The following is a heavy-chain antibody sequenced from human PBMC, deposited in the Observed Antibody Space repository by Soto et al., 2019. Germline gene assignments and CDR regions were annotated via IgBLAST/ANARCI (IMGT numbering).Heavy chain of an antibody. D-gene: IGHD5-12*01. V-gene: IGHV1-46*01. Sequence: ASVKVSCKASGYTFTKFCMHWVRQAPGQGLEWMGRMNPGGDGTGYAQKFQGRVTMTRNTSISTAYMELSNLRSEDTAVYYCARVAYSGYDLVPYSFDYWGQGTLVTVSS. J-gene: IGHJ4*02. CDR2: MNPGGDGT. CDR3: ARVAYSGYDLVPYSFDY. CDR1: GYTFTKFC.